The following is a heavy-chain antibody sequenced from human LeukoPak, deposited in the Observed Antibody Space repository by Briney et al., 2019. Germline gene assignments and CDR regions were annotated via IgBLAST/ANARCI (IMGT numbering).Heavy chain of an antibody. CDR3: AKDWSLGYGCLDY. J-gene: IGHJ4*02. Sequence: GGSLRLSCAASGLTFSKFGMHWVRQTPGKGLEWVALVWNDGSKNYYADSVKGRFTISRDNSKDTLYLLLNSLRAEDTAVYYCAKDWSLGYGCLDYWGQGTLVTVSS. CDR1: GLTFSKFG. CDR2: VWNDGSKN. D-gene: IGHD5-12*01. V-gene: IGHV3-33*06.